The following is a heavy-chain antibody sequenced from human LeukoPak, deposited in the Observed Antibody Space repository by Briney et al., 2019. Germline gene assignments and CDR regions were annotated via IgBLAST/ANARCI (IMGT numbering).Heavy chain of an antibody. CDR3: ARGLTYYYGAGPHYYYYMDV. Sequence: PSETLSLTRAVYGGSFGGYYSRWIRQPPGKGLEWIGEINHSGSTNYNPSLKSRDTISVDTSKNQFSLKLSSVTAADTAVYYCARGLTYYYGAGPHYYYYMDVCGKGTTVTVSS. CDR2: INHSGST. CDR1: GGSFGGYY. J-gene: IGHJ6*03. V-gene: IGHV4-34*01. D-gene: IGHD3-10*01.